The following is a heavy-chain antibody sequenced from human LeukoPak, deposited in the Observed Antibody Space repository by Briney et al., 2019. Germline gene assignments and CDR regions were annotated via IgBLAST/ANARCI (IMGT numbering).Heavy chain of an antibody. Sequence: ASVKVSCKASGYTFTSYGISWVRQAPGQGLEWMGWISAYNGNTNYAQKLQGRVTMTTDTSTSTAYMELRSLRSDDTAVYYCARDKSVLRYFDWLSDYYYYYGMDVWGQGTTVTVSS. CDR3: ARDKSVLRYFDWLSDYYYYYGMDV. CDR1: GYTFTSYG. V-gene: IGHV1-18*01. D-gene: IGHD3-9*01. CDR2: ISAYNGNT. J-gene: IGHJ6*02.